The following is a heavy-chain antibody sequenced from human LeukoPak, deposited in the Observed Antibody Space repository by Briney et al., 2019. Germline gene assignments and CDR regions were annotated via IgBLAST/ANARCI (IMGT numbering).Heavy chain of an antibody. CDR2: INPNSGGT. CDR3: AIEGATWAYFDY. V-gene: IGHV1-2*02. Sequence: ASVKVSCKASGYTFTGYYMRWVRQAPGQGLEWMGWINPNSGGTNYAQKFQGRVTMTRDTSISTAYMELSRLRSDDTAVYYCAIEGATWAYFDYWGQGTLVTVSS. D-gene: IGHD1-26*01. J-gene: IGHJ4*02. CDR1: GYTFTGYY.